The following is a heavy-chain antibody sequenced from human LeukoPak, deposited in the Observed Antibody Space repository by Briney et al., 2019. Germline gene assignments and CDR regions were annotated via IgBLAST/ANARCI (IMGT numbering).Heavy chain of an antibody. D-gene: IGHD4-23*01. CDR2: IIPIFGTA. Sequence: SVKVSCRASGGTFSSYAISWVRQAPGQGLEWMGGIIPIFGTANYAQKFQGRVTITADESTSTAYMELSSLRSEDTAVYYCARGWLAETTVVTPYNYWGQGTLVTVSS. V-gene: IGHV1-69*13. CDR3: ARGWLAETTVVTPYNY. CDR1: GGTFSSYA. J-gene: IGHJ4*02.